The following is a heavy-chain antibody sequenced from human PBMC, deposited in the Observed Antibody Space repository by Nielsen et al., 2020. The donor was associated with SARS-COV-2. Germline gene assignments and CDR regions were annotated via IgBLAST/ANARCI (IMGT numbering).Heavy chain of an antibody. V-gene: IGHV3-30-3*01. D-gene: IGHD2-8*02. J-gene: IGHJ3*02. CDR1: GFTFSSYA. CDR2: ISYDGSNK. CDR3: ARDVGRSVYRGGPPAGVFDM. Sequence: GESLKISCAASGFTFSSYAMHWVRQAPGKGLEWVAVISYDGSNKYYADSVKGRFTISRDNSKNTLYLQMNSLRAEDTAVYYCARDVGRSVYRGGPPAGVFDMWGQGTMVTVSS.